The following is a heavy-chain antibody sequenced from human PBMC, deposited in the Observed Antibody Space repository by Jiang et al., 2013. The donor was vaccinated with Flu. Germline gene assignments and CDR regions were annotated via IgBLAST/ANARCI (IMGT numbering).Heavy chain of an antibody. J-gene: IGHJ3*01. Sequence: VQLVESGGGVVQPGRSLRLSCAASGFTFSSYGMHWVRQAPGKGLEWVAVISYDGSNKYYADSVKGRFTISRDNSKNTLYLQMNSLRAEDTAVYYCDERVGGAQQLSRYRGDQGTSGHRL. CDR1: GFTFSSYG. CDR3: DERVGGAQQLSRYR. V-gene: IGHV3-30*18. D-gene: IGHD6-13*01. CDR2: ISYDGSNK.